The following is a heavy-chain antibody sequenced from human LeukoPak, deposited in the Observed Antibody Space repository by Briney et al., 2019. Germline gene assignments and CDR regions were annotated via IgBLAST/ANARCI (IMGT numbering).Heavy chain of an antibody. CDR1: GGSISSSSYY. V-gene: IGHV4-39*02. CDR3: ARDLGQYYDTSDNWFDP. CDR2: IYYSGTT. D-gene: IGHD3-22*01. Sequence: SETLSLTCTVSGGSISSSSYYWGWIRQPPGKGLEWIGNIYYSGTTYYSPSLKRRLTISADTSKNQFSLKLSSVTAADTAVYYCARDLGQYYDTSDNWFDPWGQGTLVTVSS. J-gene: IGHJ5*02.